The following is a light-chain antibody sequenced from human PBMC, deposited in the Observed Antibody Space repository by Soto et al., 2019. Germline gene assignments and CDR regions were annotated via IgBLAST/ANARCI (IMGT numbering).Light chain of an antibody. V-gene: IGKV3-20*01. CDR2: GAS. CDR1: QSVSSSY. Sequence: DIVLTQSPGTLSLSPGERATFSCRASQSVSSSYLAWYQQKPGQAPRLLIYGASIRATGIPDRFSGSGSGTDFTLTISRLEPEDFAVYYCQQYGSSPLTFGGGTKVEIK. CDR3: QQYGSSPLT. J-gene: IGKJ4*01.